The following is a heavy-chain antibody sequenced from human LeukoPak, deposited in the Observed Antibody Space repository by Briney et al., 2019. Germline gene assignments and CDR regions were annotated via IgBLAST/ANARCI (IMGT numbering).Heavy chain of an antibody. D-gene: IGHD6-19*01. CDR2: IKQDGRGK. Sequence: GGSLRLSCAASGFTFSNCWMHWVRQAPGRGLGWVANIKQDGRGKNYVDSVNGPFTNSRDNAKNSLFLQMNSLRAEDTAVYYCAKGSGWIIDKWGQGTLVTVSS. CDR1: GFTFSNCW. CDR3: AKGSGWIIDK. V-gene: IGHV3-7*01. J-gene: IGHJ4*02.